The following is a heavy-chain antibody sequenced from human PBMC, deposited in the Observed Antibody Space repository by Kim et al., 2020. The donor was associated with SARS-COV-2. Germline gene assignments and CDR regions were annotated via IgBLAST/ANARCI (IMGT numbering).Heavy chain of an antibody. V-gene: IGHV4-4*07. CDR3: ARDFSSSAWFDP. Sequence: NPPLRRRVTMSVDTSKNQFSLKLSSVTAADTAVYYCARDFSSSAWFDPWGQGTLVTVSS. D-gene: IGHD6-6*01. J-gene: IGHJ5*02.